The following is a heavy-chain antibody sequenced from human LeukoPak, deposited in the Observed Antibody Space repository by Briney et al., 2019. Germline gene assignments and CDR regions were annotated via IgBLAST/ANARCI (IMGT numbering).Heavy chain of an antibody. Sequence: GGSLRLSCAASGFTFSRYWMHWVRQPPGKGLVWVSRINRDGSSTNYAYSVKGRFTISKDNSKNTLYLQMNSLRAEDTAVYFCARTTAATLIDYWGQGTLVTVSS. V-gene: IGHV3-74*01. J-gene: IGHJ4*02. CDR2: INRDGSST. CDR3: ARTTAATLIDY. CDR1: GFTFSRYW. D-gene: IGHD4-17*01.